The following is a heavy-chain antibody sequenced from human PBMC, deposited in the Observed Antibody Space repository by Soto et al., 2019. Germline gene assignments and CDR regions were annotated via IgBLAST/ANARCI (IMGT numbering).Heavy chain of an antibody. J-gene: IGHJ6*02. V-gene: IGHV3-21*01. CDR3: ARGDRKGLMGYYYYGMDV. Sequence: RRLSCAASGFTFSSYSMNWVRQAPGKGLEWVSSISSSSSYIYYADSVKGRFTISRDNAKNSLYLQMNSLRAEDTAVYYCARGDRKGLMGYYYYGMDVWGQGTTVTVSS. D-gene: IGHD3-10*01. CDR1: GFTFSSYS. CDR2: ISSSSSYI.